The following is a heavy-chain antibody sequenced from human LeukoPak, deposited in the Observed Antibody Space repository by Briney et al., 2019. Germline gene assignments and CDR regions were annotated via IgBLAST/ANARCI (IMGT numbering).Heavy chain of an antibody. J-gene: IGHJ3*02. Sequence: GGSLRLSCAASGLTFSIYAMSWVRQAPGKGLEWVSGMSGSGGSTYYADSVKGRSTISRDNSKNTLYLQMNTLRAEDTAVYYCAKDREYSYVYDAFDIWGQGTLVTVSS. CDR1: GLTFSIYA. CDR3: AKDREYSYVYDAFDI. V-gene: IGHV3-23*01. D-gene: IGHD3-16*01. CDR2: MSGSGGST.